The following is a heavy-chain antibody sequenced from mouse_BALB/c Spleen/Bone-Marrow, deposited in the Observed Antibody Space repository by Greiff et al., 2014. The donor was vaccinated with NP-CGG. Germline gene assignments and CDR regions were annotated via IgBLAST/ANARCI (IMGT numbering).Heavy chain of an antibody. Sequence: EVQLQQSGAELVKPGASVKLSCTASGFNIKDTYMHWVKQRPEQGLEWIGRTDPANGNTKYDPKFQGKATITADTSSNTAYLQLSSLTSEDTAVYYCARIYYYGRGYFDYWGQGTTLTVSS. D-gene: IGHD1-1*01. CDR3: ARIYYYGRGYFDY. V-gene: IGHV14-3*02. CDR1: GFNIKDTY. J-gene: IGHJ2*01. CDR2: TDPANGNT.